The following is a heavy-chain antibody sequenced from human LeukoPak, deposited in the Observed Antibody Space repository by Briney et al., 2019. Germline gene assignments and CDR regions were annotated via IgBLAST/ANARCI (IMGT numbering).Heavy chain of an antibody. CDR3: ARGVVIAPQTFDY. V-gene: IGHV4-59*01. CDR2: IYYSGST. D-gene: IGHD2-21*01. Sequence: SETLSLTCAVSGGSISPYYWSWIRQPPGKGLEWIGYIYYSGSTNYNPSLKSRVTISVDTSKNQFSLKLSSVTAADTAVYYCARGVVIAPQTFDYWGQGTLVTVSS. J-gene: IGHJ4*02. CDR1: GGSISPYY.